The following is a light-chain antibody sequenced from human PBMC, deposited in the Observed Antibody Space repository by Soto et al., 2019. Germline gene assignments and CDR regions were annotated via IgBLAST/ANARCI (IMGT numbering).Light chain of an antibody. CDR1: SSDIGPYNY. CDR2: EVT. V-gene: IGLV2-14*01. CDR3: SSYSSSATPYV. J-gene: IGLJ1*01. Sequence: LTQPASVSGSPGQSITISCIGTSSDIGPYNYVSWYQQHPDKAPKLILYEVTNRPSGASDRFSGSKSGNAAFLTISGLQAEDEADYYCSSYSSSATPYVFGTGTKVTVL.